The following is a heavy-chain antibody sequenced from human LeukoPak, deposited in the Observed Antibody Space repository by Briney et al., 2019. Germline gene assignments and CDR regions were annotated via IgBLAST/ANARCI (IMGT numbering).Heavy chain of an antibody. CDR1: GFTFSSYS. Sequence: GGSLRLSCAASGFTFSSYSMNWVRQAPGKGLEWVSSISSSSSYIYYADSVKGRFTISRDNAKNSLYLQMNSLRAEDTAVYYFARVDDFWSGYQDYWGQGTLVTVSS. V-gene: IGHV3-21*01. CDR2: ISSSSSYI. CDR3: ARVDDFWSGYQDY. J-gene: IGHJ4*02. D-gene: IGHD3-3*01.